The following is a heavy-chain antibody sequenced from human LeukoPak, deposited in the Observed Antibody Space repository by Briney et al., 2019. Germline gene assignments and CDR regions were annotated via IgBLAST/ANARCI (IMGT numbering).Heavy chain of an antibody. J-gene: IGHJ4*02. CDR3: ARGGIAVAGISY. Sequence: GASVKVSCKASGYTFTSYAIHWVRQAPGQRLEWMGWINAGNGNTKYSQKFQGRVTITRHTSASTAYMELSSLRSEDTAVYYCARGGIAVAGISYWGQGTLVTVSS. D-gene: IGHD6-19*01. V-gene: IGHV1-3*01. CDR1: GYTFTSYA. CDR2: INAGNGNT.